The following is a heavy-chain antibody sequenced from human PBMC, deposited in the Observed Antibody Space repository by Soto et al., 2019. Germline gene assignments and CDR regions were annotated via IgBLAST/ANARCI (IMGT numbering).Heavy chain of an antibody. J-gene: IGHJ4*02. CDR2: ISSSSNYI. Sequence: EVQLVESGGGLVKPGGSLRLSCAASGFTFSTYSMNWVRQAPGKGLEWVSSISSSSNYIYYADSLKGRFTISRDNAKNSLFLQMNSLRAEDTAVYYCARDDSSSLGWIDCWGQGTLVTVSS. V-gene: IGHV3-21*01. CDR3: ARDDSSSLGWIDC. CDR1: GFTFSTYS. D-gene: IGHD6-13*01.